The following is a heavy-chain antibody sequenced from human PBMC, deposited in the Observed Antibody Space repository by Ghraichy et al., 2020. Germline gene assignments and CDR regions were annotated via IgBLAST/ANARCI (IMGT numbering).Heavy chain of an antibody. CDR3: ARARGGGGDCLDY. CDR1: GGSFSGYY. J-gene: IGHJ4*02. V-gene: IGHV4-34*01. CDR2: INHSGST. D-gene: IGHD2-21*02. Sequence: SETLSLTCAVYGGSFSGYYWSWIRQPPGKGLEWIGEINHSGSTNYNPSLKSRVTISVDTSKNQFSLKLSSVTAADTAVYYCARARGGGGDCLDYWGQGTLVTVSS.